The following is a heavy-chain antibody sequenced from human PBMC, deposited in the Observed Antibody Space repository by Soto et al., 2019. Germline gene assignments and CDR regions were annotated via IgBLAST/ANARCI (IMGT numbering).Heavy chain of an antibody. Sequence: GPLRHACAASGLNFSTHGMNWVSQTQGKGLEWLSSISDSGHYIYYADSVKGRFTISRDNAKNSLFLQMNSLRGEDTAVYYCARSGLALPYSASHWFDPWGHGTLVTFSS. D-gene: IGHD3-22*01. CDR1: GLNFSTHG. J-gene: IGHJ5*02. CDR3: ARSGLALPYSASHWFDP. V-gene: IGHV3-21*01. CDR2: ISDSGHYI.